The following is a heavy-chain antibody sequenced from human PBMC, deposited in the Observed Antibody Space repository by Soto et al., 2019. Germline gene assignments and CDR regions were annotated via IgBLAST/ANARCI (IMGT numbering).Heavy chain of an antibody. Sequence: EVQLLESGGGLVQPGGSLRLSCAASGFTFSSYAMSWVRQAPGKGLEWVSAISGSGGSTYYADSVKGRFTISRDNSKNTLYLQMNSLRAEDTAVYYCARYSSSWYAFDLWGQGTMVTVSS. D-gene: IGHD6-13*01. V-gene: IGHV3-23*01. CDR3: ARYSSSWYAFDL. CDR1: GFTFSSYA. J-gene: IGHJ3*01. CDR2: ISGSGGST.